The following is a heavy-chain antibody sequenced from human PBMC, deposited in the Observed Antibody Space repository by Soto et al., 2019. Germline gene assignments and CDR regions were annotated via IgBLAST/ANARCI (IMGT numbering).Heavy chain of an antibody. CDR3: AKDGALVRVVILDYYYGMDV. V-gene: IGHV3-23*01. D-gene: IGHD3-10*01. Sequence: GGSVRLSCAASGFTFSKYGMSWVRQAPGKGLDWVSTISSRGDSTFYTDSVKGRFTISRDNSKNTVSLQMNSLRAEDTAVYYCAKDGALVRVVILDYYYGMDVWGQGTTVTVSS. CDR2: ISSRGDST. CDR1: GFTFSKYG. J-gene: IGHJ6*02.